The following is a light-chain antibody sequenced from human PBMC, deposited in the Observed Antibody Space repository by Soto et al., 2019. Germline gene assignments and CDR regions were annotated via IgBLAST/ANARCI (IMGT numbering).Light chain of an antibody. J-gene: IGLJ1*01. V-gene: IGLV2-8*01. CDR2: EVN. CDR1: SSDVGGYNY. CDR3: SSYAGSSND. Sequence: QSVLTQPPSASGSPGQSVAISCTGTSSDVGGYNYVSWYQQHPGKAPKLMIYEVNKRPSGVPDRFSGSKSGNTASLTVSGLQAEDEADYYCSSYAGSSNDLGTGTKVTV.